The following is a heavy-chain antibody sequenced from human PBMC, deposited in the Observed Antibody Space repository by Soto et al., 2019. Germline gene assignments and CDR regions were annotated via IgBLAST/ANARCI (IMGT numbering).Heavy chain of an antibody. J-gene: IGHJ4*02. CDR1: GGSISRNNW. CDR2: IHHSEST. D-gene: IGHD3-22*01. CDR3: TRTSYSDSSGYYSHDY. Sequence: QVQLQESGPGLVKPSETLSLTCGVSGGSISRNNWWSWVRQSPGKGLEWIGEIHHSESTNYNPSLKSRVSISVDKSKNQFSLKLIAVTAADTAVYYCTRTSYSDSSGYYSHDYWGQGTLVTVSS. V-gene: IGHV4-4*02.